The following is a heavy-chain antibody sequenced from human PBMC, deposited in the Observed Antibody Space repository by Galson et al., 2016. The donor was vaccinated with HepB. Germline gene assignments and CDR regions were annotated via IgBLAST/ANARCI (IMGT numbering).Heavy chain of an antibody. V-gene: IGHV1-3*01. J-gene: IGHJ5*02. CDR2: INAGNGNT. D-gene: IGHD2/OR15-2a*01. CDR1: GYTFTNFA. Sequence: SVKVSCKASGYTFTNFAMHWVRQAPGQRLEWMGGINAGNGNTKYSQNLQGRVTITRDTAARTGYMELSSLRSGDTAVYYCARDTFRGMFDPWGQGTLVTVSS. CDR3: ARDTFRGMFDP.